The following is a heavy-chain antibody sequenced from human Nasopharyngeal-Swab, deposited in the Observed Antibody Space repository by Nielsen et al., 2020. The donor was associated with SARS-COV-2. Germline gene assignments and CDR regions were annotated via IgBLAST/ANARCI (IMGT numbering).Heavy chain of an antibody. V-gene: IGHV1-69*13. D-gene: IGHD2-15*01. J-gene: IGHJ4*02. CDR3: ASLYCSGGSCYFDY. CDR1: GDTFSSSA. Sequence: SVKVSCKASGDTFSSSAISWVRQAPGQGLEWMGGIIPIFGTANYAQKFQGRVTITADESTSTAYMELSSLRSEDTAVYYCASLYCSGGSCYFDYWGQGTLVTVSS. CDR2: IIPIFGTA.